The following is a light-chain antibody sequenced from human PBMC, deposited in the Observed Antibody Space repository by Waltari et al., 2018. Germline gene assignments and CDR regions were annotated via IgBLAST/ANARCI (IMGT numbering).Light chain of an antibody. CDR1: DVGTNI. Sequence: YDLTKPPSVSVSPGQAANIACSGDDVGTNITSWFQQKPGHSPVLVIFEDNKRPPGIPERFSASNSGNIATLTISETQPMDEADYYCQSGDSGTGVFGTGTKVTVL. J-gene: IGLJ1*01. CDR3: QSGDSGTGV. V-gene: IGLV3-1*01. CDR2: EDN.